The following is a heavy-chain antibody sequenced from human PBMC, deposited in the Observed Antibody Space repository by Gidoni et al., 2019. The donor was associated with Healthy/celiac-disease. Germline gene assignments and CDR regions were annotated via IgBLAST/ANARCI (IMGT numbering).Heavy chain of an antibody. J-gene: IGHJ6*04. V-gene: IGHV1-69*06. CDR2: IIPIFGTA. CDR1: GGTFSIYA. D-gene: IGHD3-3*01. CDR3: ARVTDYDFWSGYTPSGMDV. Sequence: QVQLVQSGAEVKKPGSSVKVSCKASGGTFSIYAISWVRQAPGQGLEWMGGIIPIFGTANYAQKFQGRVTITADKSTSTAYMELSSLRSEDTAVYYCARVTDYDFWSGYTPSGMDVWGKGTTVTVSS.